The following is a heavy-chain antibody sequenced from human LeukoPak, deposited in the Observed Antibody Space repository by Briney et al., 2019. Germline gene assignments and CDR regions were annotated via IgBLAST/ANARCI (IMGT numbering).Heavy chain of an antibody. J-gene: IGHJ4*02. CDR1: GGSISSYY. CDR2: IYYSGST. Sequence: PSETLSLTCTVSGGSISSYYWSWIRQPPGKGLEWIGYIYYSGSTNYNPSLKSRVTISVDTSKNQFSLKLSSMTAADTAVYYCARGTLNWVYFDYWGQGTLVTVSS. V-gene: IGHV4-59*01. D-gene: IGHD7-27*01. CDR3: ARGTLNWVYFDY.